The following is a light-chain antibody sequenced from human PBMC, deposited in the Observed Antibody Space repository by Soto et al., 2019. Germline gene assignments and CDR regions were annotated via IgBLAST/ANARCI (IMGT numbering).Light chain of an antibody. Sequence: EIVMTQSPATLSVSPWERATLSCRASQSVGSNLAWYKQKPGQAPRLLIYGSATRATGIPARFSGRWSGTECTITISSLQSEDVANYVCQQYNNWPPDRTFGQGTKVEIK. V-gene: IGKV3-15*01. J-gene: IGKJ1*01. CDR1: QSVGSN. CDR2: GSA. CDR3: QQYNNWPPDRT.